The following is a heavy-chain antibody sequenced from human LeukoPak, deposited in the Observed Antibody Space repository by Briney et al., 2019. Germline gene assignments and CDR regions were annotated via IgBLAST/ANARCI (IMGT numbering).Heavy chain of an antibody. D-gene: IGHD3-9*01. CDR2: LFTSGSP. CDR3: ARGVQYWLGDWFHP. Sequence: PSQTLSLTCDVSGGFISSGTHYWTWIRQPVGKGLEWLGRLFTSGSPTYNSSLKSRLTISMDKSKNQFSLKLTSVTAADTAVYYCARGVQYWLGDWFHPWGQGILVTVSS. J-gene: IGHJ5*02. CDR1: GGFISSGTHY. V-gene: IGHV4-61*02.